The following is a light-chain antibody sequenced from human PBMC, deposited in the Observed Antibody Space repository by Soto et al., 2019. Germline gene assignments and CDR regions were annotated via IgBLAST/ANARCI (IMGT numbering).Light chain of an antibody. CDR1: QSISSW. J-gene: IGKJ1*01. CDR3: QQYYSYPRT. Sequence: IQMTQSPATASASVGDRVTITCRASQSISSWLAWYQQKPGKAPKLLIYAAYNLQSGVPSRFSGSGSGTDFTLTISCLQSEDFATYYCQQYYSYPRTFGQGTKVDIK. CDR2: AAY. V-gene: IGKV1-5*01.